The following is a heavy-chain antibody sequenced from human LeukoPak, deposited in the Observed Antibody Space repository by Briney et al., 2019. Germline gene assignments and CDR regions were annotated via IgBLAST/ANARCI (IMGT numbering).Heavy chain of an antibody. CDR2: IIPIFGTA. V-gene: IGHV1-69*13. Sequence: SVKVSCKASRGTFSSYAISWVRQAPGQGLEWMGRIIPIFGTANYAQKFQGRVTITADESTSTAYMELSSLRSEDTAVYYCARDRGYSYAKKSSEYYYMDVWGKGTTVIVSS. J-gene: IGHJ6*03. D-gene: IGHD5-18*01. CDR3: ARDRGYSYAKKSSEYYYMDV. CDR1: RGTFSSYA.